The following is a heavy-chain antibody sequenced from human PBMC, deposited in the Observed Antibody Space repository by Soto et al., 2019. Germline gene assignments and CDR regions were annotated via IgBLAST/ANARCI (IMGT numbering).Heavy chain of an antibody. J-gene: IGHJ5*02. CDR3: AGEVGFYDALNWFDP. D-gene: IGHD3-3*01. V-gene: IGHV1-69*08. CDR1: GGTFSSYT. Sequence: QVQLVQSGAEVKKPGSSVKVSCKASGGTFSSYTISWVRQAPGQGLEWMGRIIPILGIANYAQKFQGRVTLTADKSTSTAYMGLSSLRSEDTAVYYCAGEVGFYDALNWFDPWGQGTLVTVSS. CDR2: IIPILGIA.